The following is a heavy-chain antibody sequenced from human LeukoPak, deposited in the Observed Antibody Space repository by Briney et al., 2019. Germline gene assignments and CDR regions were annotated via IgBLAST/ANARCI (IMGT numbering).Heavy chain of an antibody. D-gene: IGHD6-13*01. J-gene: IGHJ4*02. CDR1: GFTFDDYA. V-gene: IGHV3-9*01. CDR3: AKDKYEYSSSFYFDY. CDR2: ISWNSGSI. Sequence: PGGSLRLSCAASGFTFDDYAMHWVRQAPGKGLEWVSGISWNSGSIGYADSVKGRFTISRDNAKNSLYLQMNSLRAEDTALYYCAKDKYEYSSSFYFDYWGQGTLVTVSS.